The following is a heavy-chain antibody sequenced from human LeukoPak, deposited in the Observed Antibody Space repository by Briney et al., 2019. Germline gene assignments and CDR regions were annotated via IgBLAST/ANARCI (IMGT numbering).Heavy chain of an antibody. V-gene: IGHV4-59*01. J-gene: IGHJ6*03. D-gene: IGHD4-23*01. CDR1: GGSISSYY. CDR3: ARTNYGGNSIYYYYMDV. CDR2: IYYSGTT. Sequence: SETLSLTCTVSGGSISSYYWSWIRQPPGKGLEWIGYIYYSGTTNYNPSLKNRVTISVDTSKNQFSLKLSSVTAADTAVYYCARTNYGGNSIYYYYMDVWGKGTTVTVSS.